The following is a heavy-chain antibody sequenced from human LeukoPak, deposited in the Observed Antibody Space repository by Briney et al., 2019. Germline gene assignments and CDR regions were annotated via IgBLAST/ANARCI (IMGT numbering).Heavy chain of an antibody. CDR3: ARDLGTNDAFDI. CDR1: GFTFDDYG. J-gene: IGHJ3*02. CDR2: ISGSGGSI. V-gene: IGHV3-23*01. D-gene: IGHD7-27*01. Sequence: PGGSLRLSCAASGFTFDDYGMSWVRQAPGKGLEWVSAISGSGGSIYYADSVKRRFSIPRDNPKNPGDVQMNIFRHEDGVVYLCARDLGTNDAFDIWGQGTMLTVSS.